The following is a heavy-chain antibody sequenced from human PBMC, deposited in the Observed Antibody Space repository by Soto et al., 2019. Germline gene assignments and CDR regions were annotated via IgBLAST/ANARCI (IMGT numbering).Heavy chain of an antibody. CDR3: AKEPPRKVYADY. Sequence: EVQLLESGGGLVQPGGSLRLSCAASGFTFRSFAMSWVRQAPGKGPEWVAAASDIEGRTYYADSVKGRFTISRDNSKNTVYLQINSLRAEDTAIYYCAKEPPRKVYADYWGQGTQVTVSS. J-gene: IGHJ4*02. CDR1: GFTFRSFA. D-gene: IGHD2-8*01. CDR2: ASDIEGRT. V-gene: IGHV3-23*01.